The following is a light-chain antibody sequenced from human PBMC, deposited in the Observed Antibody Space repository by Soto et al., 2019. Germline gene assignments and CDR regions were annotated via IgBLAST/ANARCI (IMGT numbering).Light chain of an antibody. V-gene: IGLV2-8*01. CDR1: SSDVGGYNY. CDR3: SSYADKHNFGVV. Sequence: QSVLTQPPSASGSPGQSVTISCTGTSSDVGGYNYVSWYQQHPGKAPKLMIYEVNKRPSGVPDRFSGSKSDNTASLTVSGLQAEDEADYYCSSYADKHNFGVVFGGGTKVTVL. J-gene: IGLJ2*01. CDR2: EVN.